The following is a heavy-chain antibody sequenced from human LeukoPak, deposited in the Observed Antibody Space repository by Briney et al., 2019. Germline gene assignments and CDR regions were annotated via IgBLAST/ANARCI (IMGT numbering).Heavy chain of an antibody. J-gene: IGHJ4*02. V-gene: IGHV4-34*01. D-gene: IGHD3-22*01. CDR1: GGSFSGYY. Sequence: TSETLSLTCAVYGGSFSGYYWSWIRQPPGKGLEWIGEINHSGSTNYNPSLKSRVTISVDTSKNQFSLKLSSVTAADTAVYYCARRSPAGRGYYDSSGHFDYWGQGTLVTVSS. CDR3: ARRSPAGRGYYDSSGHFDY. CDR2: INHSGST.